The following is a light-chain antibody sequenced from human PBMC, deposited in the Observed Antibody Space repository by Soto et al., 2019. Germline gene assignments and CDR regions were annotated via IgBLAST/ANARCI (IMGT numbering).Light chain of an antibody. J-gene: IGLJ1*01. CDR2: YNS. V-gene: IGLV3-21*04. CDR1: NIGSKS. CDR3: QVWDSSSDHLYV. Sequence: SYELTQPPSVSVAPGKTARITCGGNNIGSKSVHWYQQKSGQAPVVVIYYNSDRPSGIPERFSGSNSGNTATLTISRVEAGDEADYYCQVWDSSSDHLYVFGTGTKVTVL.